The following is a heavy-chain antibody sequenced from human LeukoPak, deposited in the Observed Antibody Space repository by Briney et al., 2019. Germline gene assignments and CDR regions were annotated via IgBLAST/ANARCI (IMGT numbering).Heavy chain of an antibody. J-gene: IGHJ4*02. D-gene: IGHD2-2*01. CDR3: ARGPRYCSSTSCYRYYFGY. CDR1: GGSFGGYY. CDR2: INHSGST. Sequence: KPSETLSLTCAVYGGSFGGYYWSWIRQPPGKGLEWIGEINHSGSTNYNPSLKSRVTISVDTSKNQSSLKLSSVTAADTAVYYCARGPRYCSSTSCYRYYFGYWGQGTLVTVSS. V-gene: IGHV4-34*01.